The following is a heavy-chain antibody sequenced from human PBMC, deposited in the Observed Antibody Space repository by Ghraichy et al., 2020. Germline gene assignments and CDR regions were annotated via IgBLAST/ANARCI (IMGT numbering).Heavy chain of an antibody. CDR3: AGCIWVCSGGSWGGGMDV. CDR2: IYYSGST. CDR1: GGSISSSSYY. D-gene: IGHD2-15*01. J-gene: IGHJ6*02. V-gene: IGHV4-39*01. Sequence: SETLSLTCTVSGGSISSSSYYWGWIRQPPGKGLEWIGSIYYSGSTYYNPSLKSRVTISVDTSKNQFSLKLSSVTAADTAVYYCAGCIWVCSGGSWGGGMDVWGQGTTVTVSS.